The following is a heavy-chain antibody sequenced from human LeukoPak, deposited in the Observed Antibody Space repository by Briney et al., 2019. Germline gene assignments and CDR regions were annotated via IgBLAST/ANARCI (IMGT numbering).Heavy chain of an antibody. D-gene: IGHD5-12*01. CDR3: ARAEGDSGYDWGSFDY. V-gene: IGHV3-66*01. J-gene: IGHJ4*02. CDR1: GVTVSSNH. CDR2: IYSGGGT. Sequence: GGSLRLSCAVSGVTVSSNHMSWVRQAPGKGLEWVSAIYSGGGTYYADSVKGRFTLSRDISKNTLYLQMNSLRAEDTAVYYCARAEGDSGYDWGSFDYWGQGTLVTVSS.